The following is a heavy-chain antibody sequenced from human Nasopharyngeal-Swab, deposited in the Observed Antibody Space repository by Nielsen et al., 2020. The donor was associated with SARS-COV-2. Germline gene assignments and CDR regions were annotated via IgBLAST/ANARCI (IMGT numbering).Heavy chain of an antibody. CDR1: GFTFSDHY. CDR3: AKANTRDFDY. V-gene: IGHV3-11*05. J-gene: IGHJ4*02. CDR2: ISPSSSDT. Sequence: GESLKISCAASGFTFSDHYMTWIRQAPGKGLEWVLYISPSSSDTNYADSVKGRFTISRDNSRKTLYLQMNSLRAEDTAVYHCAKANTRDFDYWGQGTLVTVSS.